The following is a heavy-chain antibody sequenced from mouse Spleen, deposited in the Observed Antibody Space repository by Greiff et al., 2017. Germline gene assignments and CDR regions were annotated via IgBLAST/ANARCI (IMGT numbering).Heavy chain of an antibody. J-gene: IGHJ1*01. Sequence: VQLQQPGAELVKPGASVKLSCKASGYTFTSYWMHWVKQRPGRGLEWIGRIDPNSGGTKYNEKFKSKATLTVDKPSSTAYMQLSSLTSEDSAVYYCASGAFYYYGLDWYFDVWGAGTTVTVSS. V-gene: IGHV1-72*01. CDR2: IDPNSGGT. CDR1: GYTFTSYW. D-gene: IGHD1-1*01. CDR3: ASGAFYYYGLDWYFDV.